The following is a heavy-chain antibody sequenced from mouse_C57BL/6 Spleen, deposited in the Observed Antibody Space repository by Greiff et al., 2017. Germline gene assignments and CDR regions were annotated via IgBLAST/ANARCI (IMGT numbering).Heavy chain of an antibody. Sequence: LQESGAELVKPGASVKISCKASGYAFSSYWMNWVKQRPGKGLEWIGQIYPGDGDTNYNGKFKGKATLTADKSSSTAYMQLSSLTSEDSAVYFCARLITTVVAPFDYWGQGTLVTVSA. J-gene: IGHJ3*01. V-gene: IGHV1-80*01. CDR1: GYAFSSYW. CDR3: ARLITTVVAPFDY. D-gene: IGHD1-1*01. CDR2: IYPGDGDT.